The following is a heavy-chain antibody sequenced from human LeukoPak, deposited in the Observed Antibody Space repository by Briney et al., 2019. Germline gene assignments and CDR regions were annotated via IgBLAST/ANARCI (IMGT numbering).Heavy chain of an antibody. D-gene: IGHD3-10*01. J-gene: IGHJ4*02. CDR2: ISGSGGST. CDR1: GFTFSSYA. Sequence: GGSLRLSCAASGFTFSSYAMSWVRQAPGKGLEWVSAISGSGGSTYYADSVKGRFTISRDNSKNTLYVQMNSLRAEDTAVYYCAKGRCGSGSYYFDYWGQGTLVTVSS. CDR3: AKGRCGSGSYYFDY. V-gene: IGHV3-23*01.